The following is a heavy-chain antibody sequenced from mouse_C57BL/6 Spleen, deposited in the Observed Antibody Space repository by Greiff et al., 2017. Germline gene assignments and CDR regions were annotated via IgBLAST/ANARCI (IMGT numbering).Heavy chain of an antibody. Sequence: EVKLVESGGGLVQPGGSLKLSCAASGFAFSRYWMSWVRRAPGKGLEWIGEINPDSSTINYAPSLKDKFIISRDNAKNTLYLQMSKVRSEDTALYYGAREDYYGSSPAWFAYWGQGTLVTVSA. J-gene: IGHJ3*01. D-gene: IGHD1-1*01. CDR2: INPDSSTI. CDR3: AREDYYGSSPAWFAY. V-gene: IGHV4-1*01. CDR1: GFAFSRYW.